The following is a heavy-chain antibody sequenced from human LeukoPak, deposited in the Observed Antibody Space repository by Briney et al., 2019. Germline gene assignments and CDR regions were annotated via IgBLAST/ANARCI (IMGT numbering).Heavy chain of an antibody. CDR2: ISSNGGST. V-gene: IGHV3-64*01. CDR3: ARVQDCSGGSCYWGAFDI. CDR1: GFTFSSYA. D-gene: IGHD2-15*01. Sequence: GGSLRLSCAASGFTFSSYAMHWVRQAPGKGLEYVSAISSNGGSTYYANSVKGRFTISRDNSKNTLYLQMGSLRAEDMAVYYCARVQDCSGGSCYWGAFDIWGQGTMVTVSS. J-gene: IGHJ3*02.